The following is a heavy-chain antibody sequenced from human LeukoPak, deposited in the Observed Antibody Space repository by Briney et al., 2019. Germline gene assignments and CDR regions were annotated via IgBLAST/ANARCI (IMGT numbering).Heavy chain of an antibody. CDR2: IKQDGSEK. V-gene: IGHV3-7*01. D-gene: IGHD4-23*01. CDR1: GFTFSKHW. J-gene: IGHJ5*02. Sequence: GGSLRLSCAASGFTFSKHWMSWVRQAPGKGLEWVANIKQDGSEKYYVDSVKGRFTISRDNAKNSLYLQMNSLRAEDTAVYYCASTVVPPWGQGTLVTVSS. CDR3: ASTVVPP.